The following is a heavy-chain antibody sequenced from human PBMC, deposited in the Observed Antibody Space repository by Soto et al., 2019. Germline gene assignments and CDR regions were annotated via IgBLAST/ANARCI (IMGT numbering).Heavy chain of an antibody. J-gene: IGHJ2*01. D-gene: IGHD1-26*01. CDR2: FDPEDGET. Sequence: QVQLVQSGAEVKKPGASVKVSCKVSGYTLTELSMHWVRQAPGRGLEWMGGFDPEDGETIYAQKLQSRVIMTEDTSTDTAYMELSSLRSEDTAVYYCATGVGATKPYWYFDLWGRGTLVTVSS. CDR1: GYTLTELS. CDR3: ATGVGATKPYWYFDL. V-gene: IGHV1-24*01.